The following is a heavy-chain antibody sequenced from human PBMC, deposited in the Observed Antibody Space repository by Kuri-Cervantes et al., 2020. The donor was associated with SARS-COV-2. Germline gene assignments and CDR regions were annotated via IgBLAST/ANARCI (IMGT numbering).Heavy chain of an antibody. CDR2: IYHSGST. Sequence: GSLRLSCTVSGGSISSYYWSWIRQPPGKGLEWIGSIYHSGSTYYNPSLKSRVTISVDTSKNQFSLKLSSVTAADTAVYYCARLASSRGTREFDYWGQGTLVTVSS. CDR3: ARLASSRGTREFDY. V-gene: IGHV4-59*08. D-gene: IGHD2-8*01. CDR1: GGSISSYY. J-gene: IGHJ4*02.